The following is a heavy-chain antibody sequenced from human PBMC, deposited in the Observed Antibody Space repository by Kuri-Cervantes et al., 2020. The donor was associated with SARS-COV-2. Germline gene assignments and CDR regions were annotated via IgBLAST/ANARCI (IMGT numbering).Heavy chain of an antibody. D-gene: IGHD5-18*01. CDR3: ARDGGYSYGYDKLRYYFDY. CDR2: INPSGGST. J-gene: IGHJ4*02. Sequence: ASVKVSCKASGYIFTSYYMHWVRQAPGQGLEWMGIINPSGGSTSYAQKFQGRVTMTKDTSSNTAYMELRSLRSDDTAVYYCARDGGYSYGYDKLRYYFDYWGRGTLVTVSS. CDR1: GYIFTSYY. V-gene: IGHV1-46*01.